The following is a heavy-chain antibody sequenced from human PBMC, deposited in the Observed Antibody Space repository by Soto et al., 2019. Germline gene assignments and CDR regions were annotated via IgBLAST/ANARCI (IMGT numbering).Heavy chain of an antibody. CDR1: GFTFSTYT. J-gene: IGHJ4*02. CDR3: ARWERGTSVETTVYYFDY. D-gene: IGHD4-4*01. V-gene: IGHV3-30-3*01. CDR2: ISSDESNK. Sequence: QVQLVESGGGVVQPGRSLRLSCVASGFTFSTYTMHWVRQAPGKGLGWVAVISSDESNKYYADSVKGRFTISRDNSKNTLYLQMNSLRVDDTAVYYCARWERGTSVETTVYYFDYWGQGTLVTVSS.